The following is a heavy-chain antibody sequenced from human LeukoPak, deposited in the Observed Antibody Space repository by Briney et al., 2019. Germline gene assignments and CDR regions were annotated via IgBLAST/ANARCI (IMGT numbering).Heavy chain of an antibody. Sequence: GESLKISCKGSGYNFNSYWIGWVRQMPGKGLEWMGKIDPSDSYTSYSPSFQGHVTISADKSISAAFLQWSSLKASDTAMYYCARHSHYDFWSGYLDYWGQGTLVTVSS. CDR2: IDPSDSYT. V-gene: IGHV5-10-1*01. D-gene: IGHD3-3*01. J-gene: IGHJ4*02. CDR3: ARHSHYDFWSGYLDY. CDR1: GYNFNSYW.